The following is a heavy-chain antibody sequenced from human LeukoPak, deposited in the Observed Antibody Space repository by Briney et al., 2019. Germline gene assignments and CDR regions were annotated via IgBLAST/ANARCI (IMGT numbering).Heavy chain of an antibody. D-gene: IGHD7-27*01. CDR2: LNPKSGST. CDR3: ARDWGKGEYYFDY. J-gene: IGHJ4*02. V-gene: IGHV1-2*02. CDR1: GYTFTGYY. Sequence: ASVRVSCKASGYTFTGYYIHWVRQAPGQGLEWMGWLNPKSGSTNYAQKFQGRVTMTTDTSTSTAYMELRSLRSDDTAVYYCARDWGKGEYYFDYWGQGTLVTVSS.